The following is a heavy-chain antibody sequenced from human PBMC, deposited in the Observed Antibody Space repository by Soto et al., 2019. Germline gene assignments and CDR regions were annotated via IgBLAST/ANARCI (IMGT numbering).Heavy chain of an antibody. D-gene: IGHD4-17*01. V-gene: IGHV4-4*02. Sequence: VQLQESGPGLVEPSGTLSLTCGVSDDSINSDDWWSWVRQPPGKGLEWIGEIHPGGNTNYNTALKSRVAISVDKSKRQFSLRLTSVTAADTAVYYCARVRFTVTTRACFDQWGQGTLATVSS. CDR3: ARVRFTVTTRACFDQ. CDR1: DDSINSDDW. CDR2: IHPGGNT. J-gene: IGHJ4*02.